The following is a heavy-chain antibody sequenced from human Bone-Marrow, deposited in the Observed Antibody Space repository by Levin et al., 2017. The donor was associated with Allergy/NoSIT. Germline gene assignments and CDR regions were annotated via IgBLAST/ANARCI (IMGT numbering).Heavy chain of an antibody. D-gene: IGHD1-26*01. CDR3: AREDRYSGSSGDY. CDR2: IKQDGSEK. CDR1: GFTFSSYW. J-gene: IGHJ4*02. V-gene: IGHV3-7*01. Sequence: GGSLRLSCAASGFTFSSYWMSWVRQAPGKGLEWVANIKQDGSEKYYVDSVKGRFTISRDNAKNSLYLQMNSLRAEDTAVYYCAREDRYSGSSGDYWGQGTLVTVSS.